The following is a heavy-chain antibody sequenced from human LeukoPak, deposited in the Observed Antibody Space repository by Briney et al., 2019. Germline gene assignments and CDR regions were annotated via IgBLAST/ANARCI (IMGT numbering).Heavy chain of an antibody. CDR1: GFTLSSYA. D-gene: IGHD6-13*01. Sequence: GGSLRLSCAASGFTLSSYAMSWVRQAPGKGLEWVSVIYSGGSTYYADSVKGRFTISRDNSKNTLYLQMNSLRAEDTAVYYCVCVNSSSWEGGYYYYYGMDVWGQGTTVTVSS. V-gene: IGHV3-66*01. CDR2: IYSGGST. J-gene: IGHJ6*02. CDR3: VCVNSSSWEGGYYYYYGMDV.